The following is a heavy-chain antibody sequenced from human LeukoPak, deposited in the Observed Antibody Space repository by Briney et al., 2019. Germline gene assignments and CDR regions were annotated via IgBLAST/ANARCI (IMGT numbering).Heavy chain of an antibody. D-gene: IGHD5-24*01. J-gene: IGHJ4*02. CDR1: GGSISSYY. Sequence: SETLSLTCTVSGGSISSYYWSWIWQPPGKGLEWIGYIYYSGSTNYNPSLKSRVTISVDTSKNQFSLKLSSVTAADTAVYYCARARDGYNSDYFDYWGQGTLVTVSS. V-gene: IGHV4-59*01. CDR2: IYYSGST. CDR3: ARARDGYNSDYFDY.